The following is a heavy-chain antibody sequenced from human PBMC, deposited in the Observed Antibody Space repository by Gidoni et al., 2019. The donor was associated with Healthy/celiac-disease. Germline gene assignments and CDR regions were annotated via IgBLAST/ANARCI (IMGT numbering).Heavy chain of an antibody. CDR3: ARGQRTMIVGMRRGYFAY. V-gene: IGHV4-34*01. J-gene: IGHJ4*02. Sequence: QVQLQQWGAGLLKPSETLSLTCAFYGGSFSGYYWSWIRQPPGKGLEWIGEINHSGSTNYNPSLKSRVTISVDTSKNQFSLKLSSVTAADTAVYYCARGQRTMIVGMRRGYFAYWGQGTLVTVSS. CDR2: INHSGST. CDR1: GGSFSGYY. D-gene: IGHD3-22*01.